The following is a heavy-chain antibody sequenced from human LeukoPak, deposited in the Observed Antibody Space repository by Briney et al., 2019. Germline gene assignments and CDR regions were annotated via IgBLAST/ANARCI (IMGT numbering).Heavy chain of an antibody. CDR1: GGSISSGNYY. CDR3: ARDGLRSPIDY. J-gene: IGHJ4*02. V-gene: IGHV4-30-4*01. CDR2: IYYSGST. Sequence: SQTLSLTCTVSGGSISSGNYYWSWIRQPPGKGLEWIGYIYYSGSTSYNPSLKSRVSISVDTSKNHFSLKLTSVTAADTAVYYCARDGLRSPIDYWGQGTLVTVSS.